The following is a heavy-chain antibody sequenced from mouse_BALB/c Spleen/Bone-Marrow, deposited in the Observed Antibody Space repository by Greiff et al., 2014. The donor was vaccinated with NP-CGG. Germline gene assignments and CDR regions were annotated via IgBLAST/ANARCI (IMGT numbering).Heavy chain of an antibody. CDR3: ARRDGSYFDY. Sequence: QVQLKESGAELVRPGTSVKVSCKASGYAFTNYLIEWVKQRPGQGLEWIGMINPGSGGTNYNEKFKGKATLTADKSSSTAYMHLSSVTSYCAAVYFCARRDGSYFDYWGQGTTLTVSS. CDR2: INPGSGGT. D-gene: IGHD1-2*01. J-gene: IGHJ2*01. CDR1: GYAFTNYL. V-gene: IGHV1-54*01.